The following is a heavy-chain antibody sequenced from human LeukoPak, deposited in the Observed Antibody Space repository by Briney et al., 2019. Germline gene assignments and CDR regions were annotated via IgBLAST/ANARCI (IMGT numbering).Heavy chain of an antibody. D-gene: IGHD3-3*01. CDR3: ARDSAFWSGYSTFYGMDV. CDR2: IYYSGST. Sequence: SETLSLTCTVSGGSISSYYWSWIRQPPGKGLEWIGYIYYSGSTNYNPSLKSRVTISVDTSKNQFSLKLSSVTAADTAVYYCARDSAFWSGYSTFYGMDVWGQGTTVTVSS. V-gene: IGHV4-59*01. J-gene: IGHJ6*02. CDR1: GGSISSYY.